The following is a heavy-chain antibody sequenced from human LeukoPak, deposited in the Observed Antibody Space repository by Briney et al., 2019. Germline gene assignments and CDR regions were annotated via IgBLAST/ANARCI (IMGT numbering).Heavy chain of an antibody. Sequence: PSETLSLTCTVSGGSISSYYWSWIRQPPGKGLEWIGYIYYSGSTNYNPSPKSRVTISVDTSKNQFSLKLSSVTAADTAVYYCARARIAVAGILYYYYGMDVWGQGTTVTVSS. J-gene: IGHJ6*02. V-gene: IGHV4-59*01. CDR3: ARARIAVAGILYYYYGMDV. CDR1: GGSISSYY. CDR2: IYYSGST. D-gene: IGHD6-19*01.